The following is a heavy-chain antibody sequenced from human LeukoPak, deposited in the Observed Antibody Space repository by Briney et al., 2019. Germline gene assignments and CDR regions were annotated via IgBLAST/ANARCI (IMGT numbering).Heavy chain of an antibody. CDR1: DGSISSYY. J-gene: IGHJ6*03. D-gene: IGHD6-6*01. V-gene: IGHV4-59*08. CDR3: ARADSSSFLGYYYYYYMDV. CDR2: IYYSGST. Sequence: SETLSLTCTVSDGSISSYYWSWIRQPPGKGLEWIGYIYYSGSTNYNPSLKSRVTISVDTSKNQFSLKLSSVTAADTAVYYCARADSSSFLGYYYYYYMDVWGKGTTVTVSS.